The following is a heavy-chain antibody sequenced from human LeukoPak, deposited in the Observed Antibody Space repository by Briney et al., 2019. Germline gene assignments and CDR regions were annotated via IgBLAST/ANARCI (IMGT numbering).Heavy chain of an antibody. J-gene: IGHJ6*03. CDR2: INPISGGT. V-gene: IGHV1-2*02. CDR1: GYTFTDYY. D-gene: IGHD6-19*01. CDR3: ARGVAGPYYYYYMDV. Sequence: ASVKVSCKASGYTFTDYYMHWVRQAPGQGVEGMGWINPISGGTNYAQKFQGRVSMTRDTSISTAYMELSRLTSDDTAMYYCARGVAGPYYYYYMDVWGRGTTVTVSS.